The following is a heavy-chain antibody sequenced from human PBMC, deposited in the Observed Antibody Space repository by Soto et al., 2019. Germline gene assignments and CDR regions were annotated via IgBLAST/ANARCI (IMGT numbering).Heavy chain of an antibody. CDR2: ISGSGGST. Sequence: PGGSLRLSCAASGFTFSSYAMSWVRQAPGKGLEWVSAISGSGGSTYYADSVKGRFTISRDNSKNTLYLQMNSLRAEDTAVYYCAKDQVGALSPSYYYYGMDVWGKGTMVTVSS. CDR3: AKDQVGALSPSYYYYGMDV. CDR1: GFTFSSYA. D-gene: IGHD1-26*01. J-gene: IGHJ6*04. V-gene: IGHV3-23*01.